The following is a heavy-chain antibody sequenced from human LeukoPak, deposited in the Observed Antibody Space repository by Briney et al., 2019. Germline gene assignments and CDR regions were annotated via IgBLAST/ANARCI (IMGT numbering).Heavy chain of an antibody. CDR2: INHSGST. V-gene: IGHV4-34*01. Sequence: SGTLSLTCAVYGGSFSGHYWSWIRQPPGKGLEWIGEINHSGSTNYTPSLKSRVTISVDTSKNQFSLKLSSVTAADTAFYYCAREDCSSGTCSHFDYWGQGTLVTVSS. D-gene: IGHD2-15*01. CDR3: AREDCSSGTCSHFDY. J-gene: IGHJ4*02. CDR1: GGSFSGHY.